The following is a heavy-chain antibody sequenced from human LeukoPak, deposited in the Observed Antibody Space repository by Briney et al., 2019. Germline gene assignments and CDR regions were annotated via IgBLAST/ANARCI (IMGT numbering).Heavy chain of an antibody. D-gene: IGHD6-13*01. CDR1: GFTFSSYG. CDR3: AKDREPRGIAAAGTGG. CDR2: ISGSGGST. J-gene: IGHJ4*02. Sequence: PGGSLRLSCAASGFTFSSYGMSWVRQAPGKGLEWVSDISGSGGSTYYADSVKGRFTISRDNSKDTLYLQMNSLRAEDTAVYYCAKDREPRGIAAAGTGGWGQGTLVTVSS. V-gene: IGHV3-23*01.